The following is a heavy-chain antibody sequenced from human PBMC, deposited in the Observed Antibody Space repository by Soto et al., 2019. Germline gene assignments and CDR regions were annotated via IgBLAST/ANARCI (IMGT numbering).Heavy chain of an antibody. CDR3: ARMGRFFGGHAGY. V-gene: IGHV1-8*01. Sequence: QVLLVQSGADVKKPGASVKVSCKTSGYTFTEFDINWVRQAPGHGLEWMGWMNTNTGNTGYAQKFQGRVTMTRDTSISTAYMELRRLGSEDTAVYYGARMGRFFGGHAGYWGQGTLVTVSS. CDR1: GYTFTEFD. CDR2: MNTNTGNT. J-gene: IGHJ4*02. D-gene: IGHD3-3*01.